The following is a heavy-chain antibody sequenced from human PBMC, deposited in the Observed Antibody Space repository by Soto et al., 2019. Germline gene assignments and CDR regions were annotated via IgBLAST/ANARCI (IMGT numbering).Heavy chain of an antibody. J-gene: IGHJ6*04. V-gene: IGHV1-18*01. D-gene: IGHD5-12*01. CDR1: GYTFTRSG. CDR2: MSSYNGDT. CDR3: VSEGVAPYYFYAMDV. Sequence: QVQLVQSGAEVKKPGASVKVSCKASGYTFTRSGISWVRQAPGQGPEWMGWMSSYNGDTNYAQTFQGRVTMTTDTSTRTAYMELRSLRSDYRAVCYCVSEGVAPYYFYAMDVWDEGALVSVAS.